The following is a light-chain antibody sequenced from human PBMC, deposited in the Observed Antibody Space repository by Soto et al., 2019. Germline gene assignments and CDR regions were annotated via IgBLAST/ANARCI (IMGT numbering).Light chain of an antibody. CDR1: SSNIGIGYD. CDR2: GNN. J-gene: IGLJ2*01. CDR3: QSYDSSLSGSVV. V-gene: IGLV1-40*01. Sequence: QAVVTQPPSVSGAPGQRVIISRTGSSSNIGIGYDVHWYQQLPGTAPRLLIFGNNNRPSGVPDRFSGSKSGTSASLAITGLQAEDEGHYYCQSYDSSLSGSVVFGGGTQLTVL.